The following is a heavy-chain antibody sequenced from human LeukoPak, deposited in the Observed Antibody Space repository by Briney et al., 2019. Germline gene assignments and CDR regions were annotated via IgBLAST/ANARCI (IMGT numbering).Heavy chain of an antibody. J-gene: IGHJ4*02. CDR3: ARGDSSAYFLDLDY. V-gene: IGHV1-2*02. CDR1: IYTFTDYY. Sequence: ASVKVSCKASIYTFTDYYTHWVRQAPGQGLEWMGWINPNSGGTNFAQKFQGRVTMTTDTSTSTAYMELRSLKSDDTAVYYCARGDSSAYFLDLDYWGQGTLVTVSS. CDR2: INPNSGGT. D-gene: IGHD3-22*01.